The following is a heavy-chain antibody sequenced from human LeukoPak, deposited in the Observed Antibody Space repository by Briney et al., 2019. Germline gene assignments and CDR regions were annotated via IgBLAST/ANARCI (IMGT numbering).Heavy chain of an antibody. CDR1: GFTFSNAW. Sequence: GGSLRLSCAASGFTFSNAWMSWVRQAPGKGLEGVGRIKSKTDGGTTDYAAPVKGRFTISRDDSKNTLYLQMNSLKTEDTAVYYCTTAVGSGTSLDYWGQGTLVTVSS. CDR2: IKSKTDGGTT. V-gene: IGHV3-15*01. J-gene: IGHJ4*02. CDR3: TTAVGSGTSLDY. D-gene: IGHD3-10*01.